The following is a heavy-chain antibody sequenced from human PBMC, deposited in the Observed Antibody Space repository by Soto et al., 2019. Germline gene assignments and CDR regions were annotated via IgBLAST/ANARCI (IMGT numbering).Heavy chain of an antibody. J-gene: IGHJ4*02. V-gene: IGHV2-70*02. CDR3: ARWNWQQLAFDY. CDR1: GFSLSTSGMC. D-gene: IGHD6-13*01. CDR2: IDWDDDK. Sequence: SGPTLVNPTQTLTLTCTFSGFSLSTSGMCVSWIRQPPGKALEWLALIDWDDDKYYSTSLKTRLTISKDTSKNQVVLTMNSLRAGDTAVYYCARWNWQQLAFDYWGQGTLVTVSS.